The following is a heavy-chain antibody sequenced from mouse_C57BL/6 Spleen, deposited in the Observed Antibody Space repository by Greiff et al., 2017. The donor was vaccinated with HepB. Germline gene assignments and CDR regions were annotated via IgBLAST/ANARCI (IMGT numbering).Heavy chain of an antibody. CDR1: GFTFSDYG. J-gene: IGHJ4*01. CDR2: ISSGSSTI. V-gene: IGHV5-17*01. D-gene: IGHD3-1*01. CDR3: ARKVRGDVRAMDY. Sequence: VQLKESGGGLVKPGGSLKLSCAASGFTFSDYGMHWVRQAPEKGLEWVAYISSGSSTIYYADTVKGRFTISRDNAKNTLFLQMTSLRSEDTAMYYCARKVRGDVRAMDYWGQGTSVTVSS.